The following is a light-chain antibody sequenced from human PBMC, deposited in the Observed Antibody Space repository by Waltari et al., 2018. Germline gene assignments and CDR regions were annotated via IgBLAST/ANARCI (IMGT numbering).Light chain of an antibody. CDR3: QQYNNWPFT. CDR2: GAS. Sequence: EIVMTQSPATLSVSPGERATLSCRASQSVRRNLAWYQQKPGQAPRLLIYGASTRATGIPARFSGSGSGTEFTLTISSLQSEDFAVYYCQQYNNWPFTFGPGTKVDIK. CDR1: QSVRRN. V-gene: IGKV3-15*01. J-gene: IGKJ3*01.